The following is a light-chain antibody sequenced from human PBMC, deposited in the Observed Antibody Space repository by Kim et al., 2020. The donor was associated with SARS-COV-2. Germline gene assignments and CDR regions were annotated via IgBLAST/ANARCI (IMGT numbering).Light chain of an antibody. CDR1: QSISDW. J-gene: IGKJ1*01. V-gene: IGKV1-12*01. CDR3: QQTDSFPWT. CDR2: EAS. Sequence: ASGGDRVTITCRARQSISDWLAWYQQKPGKAPKLLIYEASSLQSGVPSRFSGSGSGTDFTLTISSLQPEDFATYYCQQTDSFPWTFGQGTKVDIK.